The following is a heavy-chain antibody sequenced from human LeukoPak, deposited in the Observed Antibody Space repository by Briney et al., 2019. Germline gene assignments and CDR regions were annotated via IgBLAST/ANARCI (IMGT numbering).Heavy chain of an antibody. CDR1: GGSISSSSYY. J-gene: IGHJ4*02. D-gene: IGHD2/OR15-2a*01. CDR2: IYYSGST. Sequence: SETLSLTCTVSGGSISSSSYYWGWIRQPPGKGLEWIGSIYYSGSTYYNPSLKSRVTISVDTSKNQFSLKLSPVTAADTAVYYCARGGAYVDFLYWGRGTLVTVSS. V-gene: IGHV4-39*07. CDR3: ARGGAYVDFLY.